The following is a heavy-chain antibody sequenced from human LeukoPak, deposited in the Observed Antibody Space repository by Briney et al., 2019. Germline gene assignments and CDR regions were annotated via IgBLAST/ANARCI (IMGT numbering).Heavy chain of an antibody. V-gene: IGHV1-8*01. CDR1: GYTFTRYD. D-gene: IGHD6-13*01. CDR3: ARGVRAAAGAFDY. Sequence: ASVKVSCKASGYTFTRYDINGVRQATGQGLEWMGWMYPNSGNTGYAQKFLGRVTMTRNTSISPAYMELSSLRSEDTAVYYCARGVRAAAGAFDYWGQGTLVTVSS. J-gene: IGHJ4*02. CDR2: MYPNSGNT.